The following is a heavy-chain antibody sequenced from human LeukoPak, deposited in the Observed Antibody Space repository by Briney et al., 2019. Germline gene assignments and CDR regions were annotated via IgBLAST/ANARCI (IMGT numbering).Heavy chain of an antibody. J-gene: IGHJ4*02. CDR3: ARVGDYYDSSGYYYGGFDY. CDR1: GFTFSSYW. D-gene: IGHD3-22*01. CDR2: INPDGGAT. Sequence: LPGGSLRLSCVASGFTFSSYWMNWVRQAPGKGLEWVANINPDGGATHYVDSVKGRFTISRDNAKNSLYLQMNSLRAEDTAVYYCARVGDYYDSSGYYYGGFDYWGQGTLVTVSS. V-gene: IGHV3-7*02.